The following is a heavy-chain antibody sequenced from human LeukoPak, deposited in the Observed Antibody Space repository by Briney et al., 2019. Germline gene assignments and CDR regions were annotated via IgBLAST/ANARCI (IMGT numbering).Heavy chain of an antibody. Sequence: GGSLILSCTASGFTFSTYWMAWVRQAPGKGLEWVANIKEDESAKHQADSVKGRFTIFRDNAQNSVYLQMSSLRGEGTAVYYCARDVGGSLDYWGQGTLVTVSS. J-gene: IGHJ4*02. CDR2: IKEDESAK. V-gene: IGHV3-7*01. CDR1: GFTFSTYW. D-gene: IGHD1-26*01. CDR3: ARDVGGSLDY.